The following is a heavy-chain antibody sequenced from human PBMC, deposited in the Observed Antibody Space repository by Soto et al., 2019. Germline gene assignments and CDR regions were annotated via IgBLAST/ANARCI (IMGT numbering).Heavy chain of an antibody. CDR2: ISAYNGNT. CDR3: ARADGGSGSYYFSITLDAFDI. V-gene: IGHV1-18*01. J-gene: IGHJ3*02. CDR1: GYTFTSYG. D-gene: IGHD3-10*01. Sequence: QVQLVQSGAEVKKPGASVKVSCKASGYTFTSYGISWVRQAPGQGLEWMGWISAYNGNTNYAQKLQGRVTMTTDTSTSTAYMELRSLRSDDTAVYYCARADGGSGSYYFSITLDAFDIWGQGTMVTVSS.